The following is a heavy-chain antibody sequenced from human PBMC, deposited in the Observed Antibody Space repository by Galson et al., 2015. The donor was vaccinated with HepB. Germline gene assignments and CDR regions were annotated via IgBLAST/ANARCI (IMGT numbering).Heavy chain of an antibody. CDR3: ARSGPGADYVWGSYRSFDY. CDR2: ISSSSSYI. J-gene: IGHJ4*02. CDR1: GFTFSSYT. D-gene: IGHD3-16*02. V-gene: IGHV3-21*01. Sequence: SLRLSCAASGFTFSSYTINWVRQAPGKGLEWVSSISSSSSYIYYPDSVKGRFTISRDNARNSLYLQMNSLRAEDTAVYYCARSGPGADYVWGSYRSFDYWGQGTLVTVSS.